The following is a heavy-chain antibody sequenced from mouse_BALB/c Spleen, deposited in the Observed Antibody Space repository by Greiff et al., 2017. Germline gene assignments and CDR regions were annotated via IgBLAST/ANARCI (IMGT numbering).Heavy chain of an antibody. D-gene: IGHD1-1*01. V-gene: IGHV5-6-5*01. CDR3: ARGLYGSQGFDY. J-gene: IGHJ2*01. CDR2: ISSGGST. CDR1: GFTFSSYA. Sequence: DVMLVESGGGLVKPGGSLKLSCAASGFTFSSYAMSWVRQTPEKRLEWVASISSGGSTYYPDSVKGRFTISRDNARNILYLQMSSLRSEDTAMYYCARGLYGSQGFDYWGQGTTLTVSS.